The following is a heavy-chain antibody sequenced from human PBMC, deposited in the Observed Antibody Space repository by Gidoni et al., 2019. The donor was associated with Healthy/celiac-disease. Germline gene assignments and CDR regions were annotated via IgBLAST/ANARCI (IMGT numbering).Heavy chain of an antibody. CDR2: IWYDGSNK. CDR1: GFTFRSYG. D-gene: IGHD6-19*01. Sequence: QVQLVESGGGVFQPGRSLRLSCAASGFTFRSYGMHWVRQAPGKGLGWVAVIWYDGSNKYYADSVKGRFTISRDNSKNTLYLQMNSLRAEDTAVYYCARRGSGWNQIDYWGQGTLVTVSS. CDR3: ARRGSGWNQIDY. V-gene: IGHV3-33*01. J-gene: IGHJ4*02.